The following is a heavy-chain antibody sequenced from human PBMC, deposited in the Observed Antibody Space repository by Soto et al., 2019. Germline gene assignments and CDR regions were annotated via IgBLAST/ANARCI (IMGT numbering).Heavy chain of an antibody. CDR3: AKTHQVRTQQHAMYNWFDP. CDR2: ISYDGSNK. D-gene: IGHD1-1*01. Sequence: GGSLRLSCAASGFTFSSYGMHWVRQAPGKGLEWVAVISYDGSNKYYADSVKGRFTISRDNSKNTLYLQMNSLRAEDTAVYYCAKTHQVRTQQHAMYNWFDPWGQGTLVTVSS. J-gene: IGHJ5*02. CDR1: GFTFSSYG. V-gene: IGHV3-30*18.